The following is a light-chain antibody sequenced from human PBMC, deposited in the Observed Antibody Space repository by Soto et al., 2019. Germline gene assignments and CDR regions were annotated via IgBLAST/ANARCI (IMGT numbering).Light chain of an antibody. CDR2: AAT. CDR3: HQSYSSLVYT. Sequence: DIQMTQSPSSLSASVGDRVTITCRASQGISNYLAWYQQKPEKVPKLLIYAATTLQSGVPSRFSGSGSGTDFTLTISSLQPEDVATYYCHQSYSSLVYTFGPGTKLEIK. J-gene: IGKJ2*01. CDR1: QGISNY. V-gene: IGKV1-27*01.